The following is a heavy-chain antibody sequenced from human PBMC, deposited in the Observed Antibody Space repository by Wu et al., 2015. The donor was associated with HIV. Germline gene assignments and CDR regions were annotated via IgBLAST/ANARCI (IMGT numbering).Heavy chain of an antibody. D-gene: IGHD3-22*01. CDR1: GGTFSSYA. Sequence: QVQLVQSGAEVKKPGSSVKVSCKASGGTFSSYAISWVRQAPGQGLEWMGRIIPIFGTANYAQKFQGRVTITADESTSTAYMELSSLRSEDTAVYYCARTASYDSSGYYYDGHFDYWGQGTLVTVSS. CDR3: ARTASYDSSGYYYDGHFDY. J-gene: IGHJ4*02. V-gene: IGHV1-69*13. CDR2: IIPIFGTA.